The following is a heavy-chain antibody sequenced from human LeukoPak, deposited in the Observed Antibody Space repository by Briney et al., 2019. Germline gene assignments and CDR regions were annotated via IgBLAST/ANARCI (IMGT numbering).Heavy chain of an antibody. CDR1: GGTLSRNA. Sequence: ASVKVSCKASGGTLSRNAISWVRQAPGQGLEWMGRVIPMFATSKYAQKFQGRLTITADKSTSTAYMELSSLRSEDTAVYYCAREEWELGSAFDIWGQGTRVTVSS. D-gene: IGHD1-26*01. J-gene: IGHJ3*02. CDR2: VIPMFATS. CDR3: AREEWELGSAFDI. V-gene: IGHV1-69*06.